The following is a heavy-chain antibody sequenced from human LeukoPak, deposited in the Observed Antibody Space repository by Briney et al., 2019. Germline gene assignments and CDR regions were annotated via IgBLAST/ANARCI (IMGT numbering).Heavy chain of an antibody. D-gene: IGHD3-22*01. V-gene: IGHV3-7*03. CDR3: ARVGETYYYDSSGYWVPYYFDY. CDR1: GFTFSSFW. J-gene: IGHJ4*02. CDR2: IKQDGSEK. Sequence: GGSLRLSCAASGFTFSSFWMSWVRQAPGKGLEWVANIKQDGSEKYYVDSVKGRFTISRDNAKNSLYLQMNSLRAEDTAVYYCARVGETYYYDSSGYWVPYYFDYWGQGTLVTVPS.